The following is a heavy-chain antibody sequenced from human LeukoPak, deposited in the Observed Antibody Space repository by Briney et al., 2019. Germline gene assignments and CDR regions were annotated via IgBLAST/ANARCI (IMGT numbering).Heavy chain of an antibody. CDR3: ARDDGGSYFSEMDY. CDR1: GYTFTSYA. V-gene: IGHV1-3*01. Sequence: ASVKVSCKASGYTFTSYAMHWVHQAPGQRLEWMGWINAGNGNTKYSQKFQGRVIITRDTSASTAYMELSSLRSEDTAVYYCARDDGGSYFSEMDYWGQGTLVTVSS. D-gene: IGHD1-26*01. CDR2: INAGNGNT. J-gene: IGHJ4*02.